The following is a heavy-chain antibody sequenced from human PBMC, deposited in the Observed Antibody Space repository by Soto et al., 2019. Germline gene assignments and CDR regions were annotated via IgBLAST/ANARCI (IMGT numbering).Heavy chain of an antibody. D-gene: IGHD2-2*01. CDR3: DSSSLSGMDV. Sequence: PSATLSLTCSVSGGSISSGYYYWSWIRQPPGKCLEWIGNIYYSGNTYYNPSLKSRLIISIDTSKKQFSLKVGAVTAAETAVYYCDSSSLSGMDVWGQWTTVTVS. CDR2: IYYSGNT. J-gene: IGHJ6*02. CDR1: GGSISSGYYY. V-gene: IGHV4-30-4*01.